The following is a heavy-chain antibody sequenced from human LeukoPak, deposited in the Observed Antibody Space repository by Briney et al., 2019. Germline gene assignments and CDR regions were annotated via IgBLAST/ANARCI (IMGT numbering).Heavy chain of an antibody. D-gene: IGHD2-2*01. CDR3: HFKYCSSSTCFYYFDY. V-gene: IGHV4-39*01. J-gene: IGHJ4*02. CDR1: GGSISSSSHY. CDR2: IYYSGIT. Sequence: SETLSLTCTVTGGSISSSSHYWGWIRQPPGKGLEWIGSIYYSGITYYNPSLRSRVTISVDTSKNQFSLKLSSVTATDTAVYYCHFKYCSSSTCFYYFDYWGQGTLVTVSS.